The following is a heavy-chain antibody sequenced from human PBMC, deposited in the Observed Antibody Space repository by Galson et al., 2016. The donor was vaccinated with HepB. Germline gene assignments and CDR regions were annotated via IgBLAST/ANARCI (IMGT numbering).Heavy chain of an antibody. CDR2: VYYSGST. J-gene: IGHJ4*02. D-gene: IGHD1-26*01. CDR1: GGSISSSHYY. V-gene: IGHV4-39*01. CDR3: ATYLGGIVRASDY. Sequence: QLQESGPGLVKSSETLSLTCTVSGGSISSSHYYCGLIRQPPGKGLEWIGNVYYSGSTYYNPSLKSRVTISVDTSKNQFSLKLTSVTAADTAVYYCATYLGGIVRASDYWGQGTLVTVSS.